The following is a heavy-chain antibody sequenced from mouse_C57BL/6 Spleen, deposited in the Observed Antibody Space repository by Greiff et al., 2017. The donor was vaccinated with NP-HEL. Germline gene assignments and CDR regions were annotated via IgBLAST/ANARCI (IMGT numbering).Heavy chain of an antibody. Sequence: QVQLQQPGAELVKPGASVKLSCKASGYTFTSYWMHWVKQRPGRGPEWMGRIDPNSGGTKYNEKVKSKATLTVDKPSSTAYMQLSSLTSEDSAVYYGARDYRNYVDYWGQGTTLTVSS. CDR3: ARDYRNYVDY. CDR1: GYTFTSYW. CDR2: IDPNSGGT. V-gene: IGHV1-72*01. J-gene: IGHJ2*01. D-gene: IGHD2-14*01.